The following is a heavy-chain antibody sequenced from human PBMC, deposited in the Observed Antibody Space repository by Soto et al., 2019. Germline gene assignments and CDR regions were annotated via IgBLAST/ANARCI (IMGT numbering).Heavy chain of an antibody. CDR1: GFTFSSYA. CDR2: ISGSGGST. V-gene: IGHV3-23*01. CDR3: VKAKVGIQKRGNWLDP. D-gene: IGHD5-18*01. Sequence: GGSLRLSCAASGFTFSSYAMSWVRQAPGKGLAWVSAISGSGGSTYYADSVKGRFTIARDNSKNTLYRQKNSLKAEYTAVYYCVKAKVGIQKRGNWLDPWGQGTLGSVSS. J-gene: IGHJ5*02.